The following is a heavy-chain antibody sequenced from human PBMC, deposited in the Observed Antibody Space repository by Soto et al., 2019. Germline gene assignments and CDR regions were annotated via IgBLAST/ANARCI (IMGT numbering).Heavy chain of an antibody. CDR2: IKQDGSEK. CDR3: VRERKQWQTNRVYNYGLDV. Sequence: LRLSCAASGFTFSSYWMSWVRQAPGKGLEWVANIKQDGSEKYYVDSVKGRFTISRDNAKTSMYLQMNSLRAEDTGIYYCVRERKQWQTNRVYNYGLDVWGQGTTVTVSS. J-gene: IGHJ6*02. V-gene: IGHV3-7*01. D-gene: IGHD6-19*01. CDR1: GFTFSSYW.